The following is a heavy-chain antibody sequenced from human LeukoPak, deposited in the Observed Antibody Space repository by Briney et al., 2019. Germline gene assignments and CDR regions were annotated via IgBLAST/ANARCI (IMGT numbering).Heavy chain of an antibody. J-gene: IGHJ6*03. D-gene: IGHD3-10*01. CDR3: AEVPHYGSGSYYTNYYYYYMDV. CDR2: INTNTGNP. Sequence: ASVKVSCKASGYTFTSYVINWVRQAPGQGLEWMGWINTNTGNPMYAQAFTGRFVFSFDTSVSTAYLQISSLKAEDTAVYYCAEVPHYGSGSYYTNYYYYYMDVWGKGTTVTISS. V-gene: IGHV7-4-1*02. CDR1: GYTFTSYV.